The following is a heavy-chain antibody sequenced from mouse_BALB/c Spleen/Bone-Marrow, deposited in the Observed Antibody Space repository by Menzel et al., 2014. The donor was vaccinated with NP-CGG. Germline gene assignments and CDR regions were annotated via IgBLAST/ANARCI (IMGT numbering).Heavy chain of an antibody. CDR1: GFTFTSYW. D-gene: IGHD2-1*01. CDR3: ARDGNYRYAMDY. V-gene: IGHV1S81*02. Sequence: QVQLKESGAELVKPGASVELSCMASGFTFTSYWIHWVKQRPGQGPEWIGEINPSNGRTNYNEKFKSKATLTEDKSSSTAYMQLSSLTSEDSAVYYCARDGNYRYAMDYWGQGTSVTVSS. J-gene: IGHJ4*01. CDR2: INPSNGRT.